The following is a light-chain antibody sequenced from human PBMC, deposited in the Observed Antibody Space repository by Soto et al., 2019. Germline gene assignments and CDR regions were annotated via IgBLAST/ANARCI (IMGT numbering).Light chain of an antibody. CDR2: EVN. CDR1: SSDIGGYNY. J-gene: IGLJ1*01. V-gene: IGLV2-14*01. Sequence: QSALTQPASVSGSPGQSITVSCTGTSSDIGGYNYVSWYQHHPGKAPQLIIYEVNLRPSGVSDRFSASKSGDTASLTISGLQAEDEADYYCQSYDSSLSGSVFGTGTKVTVL. CDR3: QSYDSSLSGSV.